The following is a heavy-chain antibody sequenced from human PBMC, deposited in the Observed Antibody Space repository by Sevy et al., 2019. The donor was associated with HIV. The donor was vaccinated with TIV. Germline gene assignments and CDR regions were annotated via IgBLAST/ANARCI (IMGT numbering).Heavy chain of an antibody. CDR1: GFIFSDYT. CDR2: ISYDGSFT. V-gene: IGHV3-30*04. Sequence: GGSLRLSCAASGFIFSDYTLHWVRQAPGTGLEWVAVISYDGSFTYYADSVEGRFTISRDNSKNTLFLQMNSLRHEDTAVYYCARSQSSSWHYFDYWGQGTLVNVSS. J-gene: IGHJ4*02. D-gene: IGHD6-13*01. CDR3: ARSQSSSWHYFDY.